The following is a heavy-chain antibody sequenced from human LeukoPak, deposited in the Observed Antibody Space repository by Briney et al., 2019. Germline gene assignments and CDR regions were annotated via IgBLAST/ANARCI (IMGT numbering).Heavy chain of an antibody. CDR3: AREPLNSRTPYWYFDL. J-gene: IGHJ2*01. D-gene: IGHD1-1*01. CDR1: GGSISSYY. V-gene: IGHV4-59*01. Sequence: SETLSPTCTVSGGSISSYYWSWIRQPPGKGLEWIGYISYSGNTNYNPSLKSRVTISLDTSKNQFSLNLTSVIAADTAVYYCAREPLNSRTPYWYFDLWGRGTLVTVSS. CDR2: ISYSGNT.